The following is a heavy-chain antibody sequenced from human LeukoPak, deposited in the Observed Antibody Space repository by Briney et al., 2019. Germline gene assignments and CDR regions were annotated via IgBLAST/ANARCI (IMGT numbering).Heavy chain of an antibody. Sequence: SETLSLTCTVSGGSISSSNYYWGWIRQPPGKGLEWVGSIYYSRSTYYNPSLKSRVTISVDTSKNQFSLTLSSGTAADTAVYYRARQNSQWLLLRAPIFFDDWGEGTLVSVSS. CDR1: GGSISSSNYY. D-gene: IGHD3-22*01. CDR2: IYYSRST. V-gene: IGHV4-39*01. CDR3: ARQNSQWLLLRAPIFFDD. J-gene: IGHJ4*02.